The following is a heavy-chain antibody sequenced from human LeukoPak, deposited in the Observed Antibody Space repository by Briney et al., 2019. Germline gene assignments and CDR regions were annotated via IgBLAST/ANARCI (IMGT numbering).Heavy chain of an antibody. CDR3: AMGVSYYYYNMDV. Sequence: PGRSLRLSCAAPGFTFSSYEMDWVRQAPGKGLEWVSYISSSGGTIYYADSVRGRFTISRDNAKNSLYLQMNSLRAEDTAVYYCAMGVSYYYYNMDVWGQGTTVTVSS. J-gene: IGHJ6*02. D-gene: IGHD3-10*01. CDR1: GFTFSSYE. CDR2: ISSSGGTI. V-gene: IGHV3-48*03.